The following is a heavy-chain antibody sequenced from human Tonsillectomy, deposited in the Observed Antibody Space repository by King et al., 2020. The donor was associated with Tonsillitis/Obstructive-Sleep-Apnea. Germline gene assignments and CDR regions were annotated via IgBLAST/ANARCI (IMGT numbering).Heavy chain of an antibody. V-gene: IGHV3-21*01. CDR3: ARDSRVVAATRNDY. CDR1: GFTFSSYS. CDR2: ISSSSSDI. J-gene: IGHJ4*02. D-gene: IGHD2-15*01. Sequence: EVQLVESGGGLVKPGGSLRLSCAASGFTFSSYSMNWVRQAPGKGLEWVSSISSSSSDIYYADSVKGRFTISRDNAKNSLYLQMNSLIAEDTAVYYCARDSRVVAATRNDYWGQGTLVTVSS.